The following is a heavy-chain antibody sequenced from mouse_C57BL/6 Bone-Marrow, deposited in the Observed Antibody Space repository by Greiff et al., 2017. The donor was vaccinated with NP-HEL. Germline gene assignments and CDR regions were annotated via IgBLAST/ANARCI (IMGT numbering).Heavy chain of an antibody. CDR2: IYPGNSDT. Sequence: EVQLQQSGTVLARPGASVKMSCKTSGYTFTSYWMRWVKQRPGQGLEWIGAIYPGNSDTSYNQKFKGKAKLTAVTSASTAYMELSSLTNEDSAVYYCTRTYGSSYAMDYWGQGTSVTVSS. D-gene: IGHD1-1*01. CDR1: GYTFTSYW. J-gene: IGHJ4*01. V-gene: IGHV1-5*01. CDR3: TRTYGSSYAMDY.